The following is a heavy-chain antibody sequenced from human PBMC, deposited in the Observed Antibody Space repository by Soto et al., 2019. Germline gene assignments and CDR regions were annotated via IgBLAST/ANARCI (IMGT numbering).Heavy chain of an antibody. Sequence: GGSLRLSCAASGFTFSSYAMSWVRQAPGKGLEWVSAISGSGGSTYYADSVKGRFTISRDNSKNTLYLQMNSLRAEDTAVYYCAKTYGDYGLDYYYGMDVWGQGTTVTVSS. D-gene: IGHD4-17*01. V-gene: IGHV3-23*01. CDR2: ISGSGGST. CDR3: AKTYGDYGLDYYYGMDV. J-gene: IGHJ6*02. CDR1: GFTFSSYA.